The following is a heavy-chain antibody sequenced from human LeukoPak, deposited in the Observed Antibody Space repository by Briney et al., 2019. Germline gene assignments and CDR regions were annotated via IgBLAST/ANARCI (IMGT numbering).Heavy chain of an antibody. J-gene: IGHJ4*02. CDR2: ISYDGSNK. CDR1: GFTFSSYG. Sequence: GGSLRLSCAASGFTFSSYGMHWVRQAPGKGLEWVAVISYDGSNKYYADSVKGRFTISRDNSKNTLYLQMNSLRAEDTAVYYCAKGPLGRGATTLDYRGQGTLVTVSS. V-gene: IGHV3-30*18. CDR3: AKGPLGRGATTLDY. D-gene: IGHD1-26*01.